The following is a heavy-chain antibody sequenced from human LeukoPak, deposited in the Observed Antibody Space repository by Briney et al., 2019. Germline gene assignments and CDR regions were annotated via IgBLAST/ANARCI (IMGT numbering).Heavy chain of an antibody. Sequence: ASVKVSRKASGYTFTSYGISWVRQAPGQGLEWMGWISAYNGNTNYAQKLQGRVTMTTDTSTSTAYMELRSLRSDDTAVYYCARVRGYSGYDYYYYYYMDVWGKGTTVTVSS. CDR2: ISAYNGNT. J-gene: IGHJ6*03. CDR3: ARVRGYSGYDYYYYYYMDV. CDR1: GYTFTSYG. V-gene: IGHV1-18*01. D-gene: IGHD5-12*01.